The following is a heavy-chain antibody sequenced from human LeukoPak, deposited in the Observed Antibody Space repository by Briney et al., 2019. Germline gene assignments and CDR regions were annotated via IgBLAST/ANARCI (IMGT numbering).Heavy chain of an antibody. D-gene: IGHD5-18*01. V-gene: IGHV1-2*04. CDR3: ARANRRGYSYGYYVY. CDR2: INPNSGGT. Sequence: ASVKVSCKASGYTFTGYYMHWVRQAPGQGLEWMGWINPNSGGTNYAQKFQGWVTMTRDTSISTAYMELSRLRSDDTAVYYCARANRRGYSYGYYVYRGQGTLVTVSS. CDR1: GYTFTGYY. J-gene: IGHJ4*02.